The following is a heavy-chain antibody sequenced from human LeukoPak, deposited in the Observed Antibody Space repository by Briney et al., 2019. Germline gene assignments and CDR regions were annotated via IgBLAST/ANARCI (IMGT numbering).Heavy chain of an antibody. J-gene: IGHJ6*03. CDR3: AKAGRGGAITMIRGVKGDYYYMDV. D-gene: IGHD3-10*01. Sequence: SGGSLRLSCTASGFTLSSYEMSWIRQAPGKGLEWVSSIDYSGGSTHYADSVMGRFTISRDNSKNTLYLQLNSLRAEDTAVYYCAKAGRGGAITMIRGVKGDYYYMDVWGKGTTVTISS. CDR1: GFTLSSYE. CDR2: IDYSGGST. V-gene: IGHV3-23*01.